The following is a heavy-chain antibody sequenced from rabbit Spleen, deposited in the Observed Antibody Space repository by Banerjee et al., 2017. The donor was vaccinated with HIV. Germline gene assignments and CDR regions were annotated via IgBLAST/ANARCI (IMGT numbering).Heavy chain of an antibody. CDR3: AREGEGGDSSYGMDL. Sequence: QQQLVESGGGLVKPGASLTLTCTTSGFSFSSSYDMCWVRQAPGKGLEWIGCIDPIFGTTYYASWVNGRFTISSHNAQNTLYLQLTSLTAADTATYFCAREGEGGDSSYGMDLWGPGTLVTVS. CDR1: GFSFSSSYD. CDR2: IDPIFGTT. J-gene: IGHJ6*01. D-gene: IGHD7-1*01. V-gene: IGHV1S43*01.